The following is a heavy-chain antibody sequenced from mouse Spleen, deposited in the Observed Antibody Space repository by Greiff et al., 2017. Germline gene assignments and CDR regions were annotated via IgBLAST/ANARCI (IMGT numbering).Heavy chain of an antibody. CDR3: APDYDGGDYYAMDY. CDR1: GYTFTDHT. V-gene: IGHV1-78*01. Sequence: QVQLQQSDAELVKPGASVKISCKVSGYTFTDHTIHWMKQRPEQGLEWIGYIYPRDGSTKYNEKFKGKATLTADKSSSTACMQLNSLTSEDSAVYFCAPDYDGGDYYAMDYWGQGTSVTVSS. CDR2: IYPRDGST. D-gene: IGHD2-4*01. J-gene: IGHJ4*01.